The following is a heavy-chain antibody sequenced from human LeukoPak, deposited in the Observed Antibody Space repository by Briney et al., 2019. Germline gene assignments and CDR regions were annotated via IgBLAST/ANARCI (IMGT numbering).Heavy chain of an antibody. V-gene: IGHV4-34*01. CDR1: GGSFSGYY. CDR3: ATLTGTKSDY. D-gene: IGHD1-7*01. CDR2: INHSGST. J-gene: IGHJ4*02. Sequence: PSETLSLTCAVYGGSFSGYYWSWIRQPPGKGLEWIGEINHSGSTNYNPSLKSRVTISVDTSKNQFSLKLSSVTAADTAVYYCATLTGTKSDYWGQGTLVTVSS.